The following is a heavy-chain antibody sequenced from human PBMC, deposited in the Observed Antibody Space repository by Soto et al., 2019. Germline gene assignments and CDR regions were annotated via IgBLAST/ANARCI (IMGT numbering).Heavy chain of an antibody. J-gene: IGHJ4*02. Sequence: PGGSLRLSCAASGFTFSNAWMSWVRQAPGKGLEWVGRIKSKTDGGTTDYAAPVKGRFTISRDDSKNTLYLQMNSLKTVYTAVYYCTTGLDGYYNPLYPDCSWGQGT. D-gene: IGHD1-26*01. CDR1: GFTFSNAW. CDR2: IKSKTDGGTT. V-gene: IGHV3-15*01. CDR3: TTGLDGYYNPLYPDCS.